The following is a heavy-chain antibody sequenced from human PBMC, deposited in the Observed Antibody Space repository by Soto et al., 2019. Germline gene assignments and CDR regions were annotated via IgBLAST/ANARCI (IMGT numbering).Heavy chain of an antibody. CDR1: GGTFSSYA. J-gene: IGHJ4*02. CDR2: IIPIFGTA. D-gene: IGHD6-19*01. V-gene: IGHV1-69*13. Sequence: SVKVSCKASGGTFSSYAISWVRQAPGQGLEWMGGIIPIFGTANYAQKFQGRVTITADESTSTAYMELSSLRSEDTAVYYCAGKPGYSSGWYVYWGQGTLVTVSS. CDR3: AGKPGYSSGWYVY.